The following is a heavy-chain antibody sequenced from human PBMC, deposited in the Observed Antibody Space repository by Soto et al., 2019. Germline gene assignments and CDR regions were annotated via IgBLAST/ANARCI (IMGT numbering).Heavy chain of an antibody. D-gene: IGHD3-22*01. CDR3: ARREGDYYDSSGSTFDY. J-gene: IGHJ4*02. CDR2: IWYDGSNK. V-gene: IGHV3-33*01. CDR1: GFTFSSYG. Sequence: GGSLRLSCAASGFTFSSYGMHWVRQAPGKGLEWVAVIWYDGSNKYYADSVKGRFTISRDNSKNTLYLQMNSLRAEDTAVYYCARREGDYYDSSGSTFDYWGQGTRVTVSS.